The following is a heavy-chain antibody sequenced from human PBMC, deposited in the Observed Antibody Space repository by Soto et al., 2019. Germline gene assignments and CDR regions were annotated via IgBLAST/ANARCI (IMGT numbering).Heavy chain of an antibody. D-gene: IGHD4-4*01. CDR1: GFTFSSYA. CDR3: EKDLFDRTTICAFDI. CDR2: ISGSGGST. J-gene: IGHJ3*02. V-gene: IGHV3-23*01. Sequence: GGSLRLSCAASGFTFSSYAMSWVRQAPGKGLEWVSAISGSGGSTYYADSVKGRFTISRDNSKNTLYLQMNSLRAEDTAVYYCEKDLFDRTTICAFDIWGQGTMVTVSS.